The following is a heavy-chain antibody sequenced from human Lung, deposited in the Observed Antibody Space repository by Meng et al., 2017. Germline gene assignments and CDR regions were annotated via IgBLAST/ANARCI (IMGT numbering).Heavy chain of an antibody. CDR1: GYTFTGYY. J-gene: IGHJ4*02. D-gene: IGHD3-16*01. V-gene: IGHV1-2*06. CDR2: INPKSGGT. CDR3: ARGGSYSSDY. Sequence: QVQLLQSGAEVKKPGASVKVSCKASGYTFTGYYIHWVRQAPGQGLEWMGRINPKSGGTNYAQKFQGRVTMTRDTSISTAYIELSGLRSDDTAVYYCARGGSYSSDYWGQGTLVTVSS.